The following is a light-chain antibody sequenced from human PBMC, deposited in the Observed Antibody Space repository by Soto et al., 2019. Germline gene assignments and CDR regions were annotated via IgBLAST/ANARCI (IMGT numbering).Light chain of an antibody. V-gene: IGKV1D-12*01. J-gene: IGKJ4*01. CDR1: QDITTY. CDR3: QQADSFPLT. Sequence: DIQMTQSPSSVSASVGDRVIITCRASQDITTYLAWYQQKPGKAPNLLIYAASRLQRGVPSRFSPTRFRSEFTLSIYSLQPEDFASYYCQQADSFPLTFGGGTKVEIK. CDR2: AAS.